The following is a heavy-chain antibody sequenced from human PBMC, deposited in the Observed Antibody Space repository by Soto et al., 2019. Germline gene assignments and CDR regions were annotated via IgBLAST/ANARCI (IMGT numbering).Heavy chain of an antibody. V-gene: IGHV3-33*01. D-gene: IGHD5-12*01. CDR1: GFTFSSYG. Sequence: SGGSLRLSCAASGFTFSSYGMHWVRQAPGKGLEWVAFIWYDGSNKYYADSVKGRFTISRDNSKNTLYLQMNSLRAEDTAVYYCVRVLQATNDFDYWGQGTLVTVSS. CDR3: VRVLQATNDFDY. J-gene: IGHJ4*02. CDR2: IWYDGSNK.